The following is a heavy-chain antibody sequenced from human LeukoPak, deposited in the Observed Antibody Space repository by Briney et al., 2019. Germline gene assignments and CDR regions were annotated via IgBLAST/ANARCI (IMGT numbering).Heavy chain of an antibody. CDR3: ARDYYDNSGYYSHTGGY. D-gene: IGHD3-22*01. CDR1: GYSFTDYY. Sequence: ASVKVSCKASGYSFTDYYTHWVRQAPGQGLEWMGWINPKNGGINNAQKFQGRVTMTTDMSISTAYMELSRLRSDDTAVYYCARDYYDNSGYYSHTGGYWGQGTLVTVSS. J-gene: IGHJ4*02. V-gene: IGHV1-2*02. CDR2: INPKNGGI.